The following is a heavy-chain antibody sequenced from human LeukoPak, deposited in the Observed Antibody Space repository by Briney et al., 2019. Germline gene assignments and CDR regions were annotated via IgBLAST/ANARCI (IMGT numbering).Heavy chain of an antibody. V-gene: IGHV4-39*02. CDR2: IYYSGDT. CDR1: GGSISSSSYH. Sequence: SETLSLTCTVSGGSISSSSYHWGWIRQPPGKGLEWIGSIYYSGDTYYNPSLKSRVTMYVDTSKNHFSLKLSSVTASDTAVYYCASIAAAGIDYWGQGTLVAVSS. CDR3: ASIAAAGIDY. D-gene: IGHD6-13*01. J-gene: IGHJ4*02.